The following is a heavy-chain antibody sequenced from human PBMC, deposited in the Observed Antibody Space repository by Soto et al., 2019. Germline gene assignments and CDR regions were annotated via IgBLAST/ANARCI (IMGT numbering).Heavy chain of an antibody. CDR1: GYSFASYW. V-gene: IGHV5-51*01. Sequence: PGESLKISCQGSGYSFASYWIGWVRQMPGKGLEWMGIIYPGDSDTRYSPSFQGQVTISDDKSLRTAYLQWTSLKASDTALYYCARTRSFTLGFYYDGMDVWGQGTTVTVSS. D-gene: IGHD6-6*01. CDR2: IYPGDSDT. CDR3: ARTRSFTLGFYYDGMDV. J-gene: IGHJ6*02.